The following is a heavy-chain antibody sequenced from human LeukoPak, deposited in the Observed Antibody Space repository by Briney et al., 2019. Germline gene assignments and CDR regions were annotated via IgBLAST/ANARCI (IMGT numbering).Heavy chain of an antibody. V-gene: IGHV3-7*02. CDR2: IKQDGSEQ. CDR1: GFTFSSYW. CDR3: ARTPRNDY. Sequence: GGSLRLSCAASGFTFSSYWMSWVRQAPGKGLEWVANIKQDGSEQYYVDSVRGRFTISRDNAKSSVYLQMNSLRAEDTAVYYCARTPRNDYWGQGTLVTVSS. J-gene: IGHJ4*02. D-gene: IGHD2-15*01.